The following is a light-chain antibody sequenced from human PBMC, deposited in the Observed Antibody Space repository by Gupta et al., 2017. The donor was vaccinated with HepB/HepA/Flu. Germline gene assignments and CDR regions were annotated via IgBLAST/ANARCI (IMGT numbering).Light chain of an antibody. CDR3: QQYNNWPLT. J-gene: IGKJ4*01. V-gene: IGKV3-15*01. CDR2: GAS. Sequence: IVMTQAPATLVVAPGERATLPCRASQSVSSHLAWYQQKPGQAPRLLISGASTRAPGIPGRISGSGSCTVFTLTISRLQSADFAVYYCQQYNNWPLTFGGGTKVEIK. CDR1: QSVSSH.